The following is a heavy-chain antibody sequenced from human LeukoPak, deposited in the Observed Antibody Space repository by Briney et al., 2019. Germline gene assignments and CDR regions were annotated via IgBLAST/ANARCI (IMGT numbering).Heavy chain of an antibody. V-gene: IGHV3-30*04. CDR1: GFTFSSYA. D-gene: IGHD5-12*01. J-gene: IGHJ4*02. CDR2: ISYDGSNK. CDR3: ARGWLIDY. Sequence: PGGSLRLSCAASGFTFSSYAMHWVRQAPGKGLEWVAVISYDGSNKYYADSVKGRFTISKDNAKNSLSLQMNSLRAEDTAVYYCARGWLIDYWGQGTLVTVSS.